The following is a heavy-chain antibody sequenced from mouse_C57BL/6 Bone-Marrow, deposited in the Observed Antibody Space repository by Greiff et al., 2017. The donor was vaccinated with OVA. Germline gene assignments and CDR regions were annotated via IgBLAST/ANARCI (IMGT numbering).Heavy chain of an antibody. CDR2: INPYNGGT. CDR3: ARLPYY. CDR1: GYTFTDYY. V-gene: IGHV1-19*01. Sequence: VQLQQSGPVLVKPGASVKLSCKASGYTFTDYYMNWVQQSHGKSLEWIGDINPYNGGTSYNQKFKGKATLTVDKSSSTAYKELNSQTSEESAVYYCARLPYYWGQGTTLTVSA. J-gene: IGHJ2*01.